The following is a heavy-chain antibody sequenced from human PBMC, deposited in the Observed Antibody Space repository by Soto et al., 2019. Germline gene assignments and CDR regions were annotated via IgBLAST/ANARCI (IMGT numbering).Heavy chain of an antibody. J-gene: IGHJ4*02. CDR1: GGSISSGDYY. Sequence: SETLSLTCTVSGGSISSGDYYWSWIRQPPGKGLEWIGYIYYSGSTYYNPSLKSRVTISADTSKKQFSLKLSSVTAADTAVYYCARVGAGLDDSSGYFDYWGQGTLVTVT. V-gene: IGHV4-30-4*01. CDR3: ARVGAGLDDSSGYFDY. CDR2: IYYSGST. D-gene: IGHD3-22*01.